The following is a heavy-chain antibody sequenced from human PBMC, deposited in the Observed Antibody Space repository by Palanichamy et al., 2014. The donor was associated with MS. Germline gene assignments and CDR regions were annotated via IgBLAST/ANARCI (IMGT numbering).Heavy chain of an antibody. J-gene: IGHJ4*02. D-gene: IGHD3-10*01. V-gene: IGHV4-34*01. Sequence: QVQLQQWGAGLLKPSETLSLTCGVYGGSLSGYHWSWIRQPPGKGLEWIGEITRSGDAKYSPSVKSRVTISLDASKKQFFLQLTSVTAADTAVYFCARGVGRGVSLTVVINKEAGYFDYWGQGSLVTVSS. CDR3: ARGVGRGVSLTVVINKEAGYFDY. CDR1: GGSLSGYH. CDR2: ITRSGDA.